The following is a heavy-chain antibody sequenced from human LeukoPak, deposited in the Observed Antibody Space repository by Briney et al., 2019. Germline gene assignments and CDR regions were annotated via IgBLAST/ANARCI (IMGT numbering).Heavy chain of an antibody. CDR1: GFTFSSYS. CDR3: ARDWHNIEGAGTIPEYLQH. V-gene: IGHV3-21*01. J-gene: IGHJ1*01. CDR2: INSSSCYI. Sequence: EGAVTVSCVASGFTFSSYSMHWVRQAPGKGLEWVACINSSSCYIYYADSVKGRFTISRDNAKNSLYLQMNSLRAEDTAVYYCARDWHNIEGAGTIPEYLQHWGQGTLVTVSS. D-gene: IGHD6-13*01.